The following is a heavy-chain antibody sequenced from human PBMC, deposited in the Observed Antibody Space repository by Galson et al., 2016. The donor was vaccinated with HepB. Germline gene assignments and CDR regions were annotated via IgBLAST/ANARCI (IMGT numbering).Heavy chain of an antibody. CDR3: AREGNYYGSGGYRDGLEF. V-gene: IGHV3-23*01. Sequence: LRLSCAASGFTFSSHAITWVRQAPGMGLEWVSAVSGNGGSSNYAESVKGRFTVSRDNSKNTVYLQMNTVRAEDTAVYFCAREGNYYGSGGYRDGLEFWGQGTMVTVSS. CDR2: VSGNGGSS. D-gene: IGHD3-10*01. J-gene: IGHJ3*01. CDR1: GFTFSSHA.